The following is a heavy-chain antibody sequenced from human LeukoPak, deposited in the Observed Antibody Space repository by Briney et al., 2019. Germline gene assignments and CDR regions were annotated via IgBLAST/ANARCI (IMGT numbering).Heavy chain of an antibody. CDR2: IYSGGST. CDR3: ASPGVDYGDYSYGMDV. Sequence: GGSLRLSCAASGFTVSSNYMSWVRQAPGKGLEWVSVIYSGGSTYYADSVKGRFTISRGNSKNTLYLQMNSLRAEDTAVYYCASPGVDYGDYSYGMDVWGQGTTVTVSS. V-gene: IGHV3-66*01. CDR1: GFTVSSNY. D-gene: IGHD3-16*01. J-gene: IGHJ6*02.